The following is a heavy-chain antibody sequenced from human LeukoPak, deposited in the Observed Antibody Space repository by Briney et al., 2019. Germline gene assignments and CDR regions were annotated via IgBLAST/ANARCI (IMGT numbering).Heavy chain of an antibody. CDR2: IYYSGST. Sequence: SENLSLTCTVSGGSLSSYYWSWIRQPPGKGLEWIGYIYYSGSTNYNPSLKSRVTISVDTSKNQFSLKLSSVTAADTAVYYCARAHYWYFDLWGRGTLVTVSS. CDR1: GGSLSSYY. CDR3: ARAHYWYFDL. V-gene: IGHV4-59*01. J-gene: IGHJ2*01.